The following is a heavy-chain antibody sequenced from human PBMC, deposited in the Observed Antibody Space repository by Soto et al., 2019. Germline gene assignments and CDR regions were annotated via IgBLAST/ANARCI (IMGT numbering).Heavy chain of an antibody. Sequence: PGGSLRLSCAASGFTFSSYSMNWVRQAPGKGLEWVSSISSSSYIYYADSVKGRFTISRDNAKNSLYLQMNSLRAEDTAVYYCARDYCSGGSCLLDYWGQGTLVTVSS. J-gene: IGHJ4*02. D-gene: IGHD2-15*01. CDR1: GFTFSSYS. CDR3: ARDYCSGGSCLLDY. V-gene: IGHV3-21*01. CDR2: ISSSSYI.